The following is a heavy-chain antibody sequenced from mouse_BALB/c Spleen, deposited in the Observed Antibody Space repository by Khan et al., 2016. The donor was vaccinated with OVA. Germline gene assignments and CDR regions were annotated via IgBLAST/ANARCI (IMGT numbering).Heavy chain of an antibody. CDR2: IFPGTGTT. CDR1: GYTFTSYW. Sequence: QVQLKQSGAELVKPGASVKLSCKTSGYTFTSYWIQWVKQRPGQGLGWIGQIFPGTGTTYYNENFKGKATLTVDTSSSTAYVQLSSLTSEDSAVHFCARGYFGNYEFVYWGQGTLVTVSP. J-gene: IGHJ3*01. CDR3: ARGYFGNYEFVY. V-gene: IGHV1S132*01. D-gene: IGHD2-1*01.